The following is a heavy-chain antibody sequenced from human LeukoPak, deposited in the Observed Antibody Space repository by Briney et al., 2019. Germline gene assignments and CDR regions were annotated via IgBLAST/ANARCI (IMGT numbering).Heavy chain of an antibody. CDR1: GGSISSYY. CDR3: AREDYGSGSFDY. J-gene: IGHJ4*02. D-gene: IGHD3-10*01. CDR2: IYYSGST. V-gene: IGHV4-59*01. Sequence: SETLSLTCTVSGGSISSYYWSWIRQPPGKGLEWIGYIYYSGSTNYNPSLKSRVTISVDTTKNQFSLKLSSVTAADTAVYYCAREDYGSGSFDYWGQGTLVTVSS.